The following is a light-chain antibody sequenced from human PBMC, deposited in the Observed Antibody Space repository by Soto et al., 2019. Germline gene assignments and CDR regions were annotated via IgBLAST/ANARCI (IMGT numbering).Light chain of an antibody. CDR2: EGS. CDR1: SNDVGSYNL. J-gene: IGLJ2*01. CDR3: CSYAGSGTYV. Sequence: QSVLTQPASVSGSPGQSITISCTGTSNDVGSYNLVSWYQQHPGKAPKYMIYEGSKRPSGVSNRFSGSKFGSTASLTISGLQADDEADYYCCSYAGSGTYVFGGGTKVTVL. V-gene: IGLV2-23*01.